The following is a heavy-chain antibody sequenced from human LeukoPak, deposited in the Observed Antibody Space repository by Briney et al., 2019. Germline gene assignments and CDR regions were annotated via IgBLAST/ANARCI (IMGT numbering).Heavy chain of an antibody. CDR2: INGDGSST. J-gene: IGHJ5*02. CDR3: AKDRDVTSSGTGWFDP. V-gene: IGHV3-74*01. D-gene: IGHD6-13*01. CDR1: GFTFSSYW. Sequence: PGGSLRLSCAASGFTFSSYWMHWVRQAPGKGPVWVSRINGDGSSTTYADSVKGRFTISRDNAKNTLYLQMGSLRAEDTAVYYCAKDRDVTSSGTGWFDPWGQGTLVTVSS.